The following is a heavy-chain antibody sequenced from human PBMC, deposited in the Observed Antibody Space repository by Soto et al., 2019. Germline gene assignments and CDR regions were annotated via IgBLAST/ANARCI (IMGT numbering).Heavy chain of an antibody. CDR2: ISGSGGIT. J-gene: IGHJ6*02. CDR3: ALLGRSGSGRPYYYGIDV. D-gene: IGHD3-10*01. V-gene: IGHV3-23*01. Sequence: EVQLLESGGVVVQPGGSLRLSCAVAGLTFSSFAMSWFRQAPGQGLEWVSAISGSGGITYYADSVKGRFTISRDNSKNTLFLKMNSLIAEDTAVYSGALLGRSGSGRPYYYGIDVWGQGTPVTVSS. CDR1: GLTFSSFA.